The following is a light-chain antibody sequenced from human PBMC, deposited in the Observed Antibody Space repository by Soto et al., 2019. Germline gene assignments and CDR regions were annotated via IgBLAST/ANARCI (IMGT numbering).Light chain of an antibody. CDR1: HYVSTW. J-gene: IGKJ1*01. CDR2: DAS. V-gene: IGKV1-5*01. CDR3: QQYNSYSRT. Sequence: DIQMTQSPSTLSASVGDRVTITCRATHYVSTWLAWYQQKPGKAPKLLIYDASSLENGVPSRFRGSGSGTEFTLTISSLQPDDFATYYCQQYNSYSRTFGQGTKVDI.